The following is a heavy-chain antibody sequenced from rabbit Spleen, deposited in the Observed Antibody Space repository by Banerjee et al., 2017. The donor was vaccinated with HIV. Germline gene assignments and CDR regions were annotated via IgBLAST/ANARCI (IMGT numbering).Heavy chain of an antibody. J-gene: IGHJ4*01. D-gene: IGHD8-1*01. CDR1: GFSISSYY. CDR3: ARDGAGGSYFAL. V-gene: IGHV1S7*01. Sequence: QLEESAGGLVQPGGSLTLTCTASGFSISSYYMNWVRQAPGKGLEWIGYIDPVFGITYYANWVNGRFSISRENAQNTLFLQMTSLTAADTATYFCARDGAGGSYFALWGPGTLVTVS. CDR2: IDPVFGIT.